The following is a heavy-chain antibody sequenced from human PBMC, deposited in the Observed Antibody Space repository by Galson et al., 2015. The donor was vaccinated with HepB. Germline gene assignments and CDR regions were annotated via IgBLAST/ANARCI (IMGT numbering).Heavy chain of an antibody. V-gene: IGHV4-4*02. D-gene: IGHD4-11*01. CDR1: GGSISSSNW. Sequence: ETLSLTCAVSGGSISSSNWWSWVRQPPGKGLERIGEIYHSGSTNYNPSLKSRVTISVDKSKNQFSLKLSSVTAADTAVYYCARDGYSNYESRWFDPWGQGTLVTVSS. CDR2: IYHSGST. CDR3: ARDGYSNYESRWFDP. J-gene: IGHJ5*02.